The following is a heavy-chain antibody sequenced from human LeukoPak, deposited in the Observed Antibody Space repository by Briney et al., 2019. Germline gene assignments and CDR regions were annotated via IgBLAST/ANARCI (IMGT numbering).Heavy chain of an antibody. D-gene: IGHD3-10*02. CDR3: ARANVLASGAFDI. Sequence: SQTLSLTCTVSGGSISSGDYYWSWIRQPPGKGLELLGYIYYSGSTYYNPSLKSRVTISVDTSKNQFSLKLSSVTAADTAVYYCARANVLASGAFDIWGQGTMVTVSS. V-gene: IGHV4-30-4*08. CDR2: IYYSGST. J-gene: IGHJ3*02. CDR1: GGSISSGDYY.